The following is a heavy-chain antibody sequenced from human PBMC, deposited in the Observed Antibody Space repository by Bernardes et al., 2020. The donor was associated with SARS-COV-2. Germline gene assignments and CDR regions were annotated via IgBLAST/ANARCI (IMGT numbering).Heavy chain of an antibody. CDR1: LFSLSPSAVG. V-gene: IGHV2-5*02. CDR3: AHRRRCTSTSCPGGWFDP. Sequence: SGHTLWKPTQTLTLTCPFSLFSLSPSAVGVGWIRQPPGKALEWLALIYWDDDKRYSPSLKSRLTITKDTSKNQVVLTMTNMDPVDTATYYCAHRRRCTSTSCPGGWFDPWGQGTPVTVSS. J-gene: IGHJ5*02. CDR2: IYWDDDK. D-gene: IGHD2-2*01.